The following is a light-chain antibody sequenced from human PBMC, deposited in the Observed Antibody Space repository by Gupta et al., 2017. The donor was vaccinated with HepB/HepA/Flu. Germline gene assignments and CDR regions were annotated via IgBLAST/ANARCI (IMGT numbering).Light chain of an antibody. CDR2: LGS. Sequence: DIVMTQSPLSLPVTPGEPASISCRSSQSLLHSNGYNYLDWYLQKPGQSPQLLIYLGSNRASGVPDRFSGSGSGTDFTLKISRVEAEDVGVYYCGQSLQTPHTFGHGTKVDIK. CDR3: GQSLQTPHT. J-gene: IGKJ3*01. CDR1: QSLLHSNGYNY. V-gene: IGKV2-28*01.